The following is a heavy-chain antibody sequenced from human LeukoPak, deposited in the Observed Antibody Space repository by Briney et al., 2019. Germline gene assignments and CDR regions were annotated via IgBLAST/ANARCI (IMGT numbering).Heavy chain of an antibody. D-gene: IGHD3-3*01. J-gene: IGHJ4*02. CDR3: AKEAPLRRRVLEWSPIPYYFDY. CDR1: GFTFSSYA. CDR2: ISGSGGST. V-gene: IGHV3-23*01. Sequence: GGSLRLSCAASGFTFSSYAMSWVRQAPGKGLEWVSAISGSGGSTYYADSVKGRFTISRDNSKNTLYLQMNSLRAEDTAVYYCAKEAPLRRRVLEWSPIPYYFDYWGQGTLVTVSS.